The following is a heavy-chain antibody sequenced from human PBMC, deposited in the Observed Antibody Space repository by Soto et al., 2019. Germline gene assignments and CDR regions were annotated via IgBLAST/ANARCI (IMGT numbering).Heavy chain of an antibody. D-gene: IGHD3-10*01. Sequence: ASVKVSCKASGYTFTSYGISWVRQAPGQGLEWMGWISAYNGNTNYAQKLQGRVTMTTDTSTSTAYMELRSLRFDDTAVYYCARDFTYYGSGSLGPWGQGTLVTVSS. CDR3: ARDFTYYGSGSLGP. V-gene: IGHV1-18*01. CDR1: GYTFTSYG. J-gene: IGHJ5*02. CDR2: ISAYNGNT.